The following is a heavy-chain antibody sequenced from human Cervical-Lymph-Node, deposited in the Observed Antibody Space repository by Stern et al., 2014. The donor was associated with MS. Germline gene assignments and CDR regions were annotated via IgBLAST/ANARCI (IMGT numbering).Heavy chain of an antibody. J-gene: IGHJ4*02. CDR1: GYTFTNYA. V-gene: IGHV1-3*01. Sequence: QVQLVQSGAEVKKPGASVKVSCKASGYTFTNYALHWVRQAPGQRPEWMGWIHPGNGDAKYSQNFQDRVNITRDTSANTVYMELRSLRVEDTAMYYCARGYSTTYLDYWGQGTLVTVSS. D-gene: IGHD6-13*01. CDR3: ARGYSTTYLDY. CDR2: IHPGNGDA.